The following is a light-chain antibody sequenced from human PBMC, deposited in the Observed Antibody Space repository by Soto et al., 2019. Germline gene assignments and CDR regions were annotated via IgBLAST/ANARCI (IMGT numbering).Light chain of an antibody. CDR1: QSVSSSY. Sequence: EIVLMQSPGTVSLSPLERATLSCRVSQSVSSSYLAWYQQKPGQAPRLLIYGASSRATGIPDRFSGSGSGTDFTLTISRLEPEDFAVYYCQQYGSSPPITFGQGTRLEI. CDR2: GAS. V-gene: IGKV3-20*01. J-gene: IGKJ5*01. CDR3: QQYGSSPPIT.